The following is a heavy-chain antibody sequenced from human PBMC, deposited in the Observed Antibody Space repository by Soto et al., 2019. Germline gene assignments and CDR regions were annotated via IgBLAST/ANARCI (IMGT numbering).Heavy chain of an antibody. J-gene: IGHJ6*02. CDR3: ARGPRYSGYDSPYYYYYGMDG. V-gene: IGHV1-46*01. CDR2: INPSGGST. D-gene: IGHD5-12*01. Sequence: ASVKVSCKASGYTFTSYYMHWVRQAPGQGLEWMGIINPSGGSTSYAQKFQGRVTMTRDTSTSTVYMELSSLRSEDTAVYYCARGPRYSGYDSPYYYYYGMDGWGQGTTVTVSS. CDR1: GYTFTSYY.